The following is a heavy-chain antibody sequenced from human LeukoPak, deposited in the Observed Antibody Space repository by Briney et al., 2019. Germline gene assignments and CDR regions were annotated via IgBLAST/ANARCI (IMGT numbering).Heavy chain of an antibody. V-gene: IGHV4-34*01. Sequence: SETLSLTCAVYGGSFSGYYWSWIRQPPGKGLEWIGEINHSGSTNYNPSLKSRVTISVDTSKNQFSLKLSSVTAEDTAVYYCAREYSGYGDYFDYWGQGTLVTVSS. J-gene: IGHJ4*02. CDR1: GGSFSGYY. D-gene: IGHD5-12*01. CDR2: INHSGST. CDR3: AREYSGYGDYFDY.